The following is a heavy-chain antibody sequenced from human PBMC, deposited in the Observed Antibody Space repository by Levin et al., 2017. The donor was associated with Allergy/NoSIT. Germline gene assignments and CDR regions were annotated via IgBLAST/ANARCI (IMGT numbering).Heavy chain of an antibody. V-gene: IGHV2-26*01. CDR3: ARTPYGSSSFGGKYYFDY. J-gene: IGHJ4*02. D-gene: IGHD6-13*01. Sequence: SGPTLVKPTETLTLTCTVSGFSLSNARMGVSWIRQPPGKALEWLAHIFSNDEKSYSTSLKSRLTISKDTSKSQVVLTMTNMDPVDTATYYCARTPYGSSSFGGKYYFDYWGQGTLVTVSS. CDR1: GFSLSNARMG. CDR2: IFSNDEK.